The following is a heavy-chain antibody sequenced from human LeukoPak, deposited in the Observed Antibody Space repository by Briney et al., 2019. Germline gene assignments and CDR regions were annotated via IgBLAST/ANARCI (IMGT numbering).Heavy chain of an antibody. J-gene: IGHJ4*02. D-gene: IGHD3-22*01. Sequence: SETLSLTCAVYGGSFSGYYWSWIRQPPGKGLEWIGGINHSGSTNYNPSLKSRVTISVDTSKNQFSLKLSSVTAADTAVYYCARHDSGGYLRHQFGARGFDYWGQGTLVTVSS. V-gene: IGHV4-34*01. CDR3: ARHDSGGYLRHQFGARGFDY. CDR1: GGSFSGYY. CDR2: INHSGST.